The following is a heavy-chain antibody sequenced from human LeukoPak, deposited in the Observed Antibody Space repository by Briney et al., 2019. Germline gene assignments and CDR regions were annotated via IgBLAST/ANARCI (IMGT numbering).Heavy chain of an antibody. V-gene: IGHV1-2*02. D-gene: IGHD1-1*01. Sequence: ASVKVSCKASGYTFTDYYIHWVRQAPGQGLEWLGWINPNGGGTSYAQKFQGRVTMTSDTSISTAHMELSSLRSDDTAVYHCARAPAMEGNWFDPWGQGTLVTVSS. CDR3: ARAPAMEGNWFDP. J-gene: IGHJ5*02. CDR1: GYTFTDYY. CDR2: INPNGGGT.